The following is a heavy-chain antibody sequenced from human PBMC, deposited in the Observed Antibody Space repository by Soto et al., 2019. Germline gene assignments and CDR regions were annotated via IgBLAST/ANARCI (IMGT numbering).Heavy chain of an antibody. Sequence: SETLSLTCTVSGGSISGYYWSWIRQPPGKGLEWIGDIYHSGSTNYNPALKRRVTISVDTSKNQLPLKVTSVTAADTAVYYCAGSTGLDYHYATDVWGRGTKVTVSS. CDR1: GGSISGYY. J-gene: IGHJ6*02. D-gene: IGHD4-17*01. CDR2: IYHSGST. CDR3: AGSTGLDYHYATDV. V-gene: IGHV4-59*12.